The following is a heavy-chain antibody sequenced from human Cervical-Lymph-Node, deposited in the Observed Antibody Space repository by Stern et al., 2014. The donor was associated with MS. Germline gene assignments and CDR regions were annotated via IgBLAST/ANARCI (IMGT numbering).Heavy chain of an antibody. D-gene: IGHD2-2*03. Sequence: QVQLVQSGSELKKPGSSVKISCKASGYTFTTHALNWVRQAPGQGLEWMGWINTNTGSPTYAQGFTGRFVFSLDASVSTAYVQINGLKTEDTAVYYCAREIGFCRGSGCSRDYWGQGTLVTVSS. CDR3: AREIGFCRGSGCSRDY. J-gene: IGHJ4*02. V-gene: IGHV7-4-1*02. CDR2: INTNTGSP. CDR1: GYTFTTHA.